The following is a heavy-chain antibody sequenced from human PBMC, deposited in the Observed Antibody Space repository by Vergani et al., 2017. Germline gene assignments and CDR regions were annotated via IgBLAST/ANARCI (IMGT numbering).Heavy chain of an antibody. D-gene: IGHD3-3*01. V-gene: IGHV1-24*01. J-gene: IGHJ5*02. CDR1: GYTLTELS. CDR2: FDPEDGET. Sequence: QVQLVQSGAEVKKPGASVKVSCKVSGYTLTELSMHWVRQAPGKGLEWMGGFDPEDGETIYAQKFQGRVTMTEDTSTDTAYMELSSLRSEDTAVYYCATSPYRVTIFGVVRXFDPWGQGTLVTVSS. CDR3: ATSPYRVTIFGVVRXFDP.